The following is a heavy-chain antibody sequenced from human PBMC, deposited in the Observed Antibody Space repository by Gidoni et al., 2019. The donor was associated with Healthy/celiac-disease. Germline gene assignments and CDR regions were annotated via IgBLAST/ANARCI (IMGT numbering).Heavy chain of an antibody. J-gene: IGHJ6*02. D-gene: IGHD6-13*01. CDR3: ARGAAGPTLYYYYGMDV. CDR2: IIPIFGTA. V-gene: IGHV1-69*01. CDR1: GGTFSSYA. Sequence: QVQLVQSGAAVKKPGSSVQVSCKASGGTFSSYAISWVRQAPGQGLEWVGGIIPIFGTANYAQKCQGRVTITADESTSTAYMELSSLRSEDTAVYYCARGAAGPTLYYYYGMDVWGQGTTVTVSS.